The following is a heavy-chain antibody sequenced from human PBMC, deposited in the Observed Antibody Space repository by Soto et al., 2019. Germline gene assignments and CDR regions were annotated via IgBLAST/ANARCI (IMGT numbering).Heavy chain of an antibody. CDR2: IYYSGST. D-gene: IGHD1-1*01. Sequence: PSETLSLTCTVSGGSISSSSYYWGWIRQPPGKGLEWIGSIYYSGSTYYNPSLKSRVTISVDTSKNQFSLKLSSVTAADTAVYYCARGTAEDYYGMDVWGQGTTVTV. CDR1: GGSISSSSYY. V-gene: IGHV4-39*01. CDR3: ARGTAEDYYGMDV. J-gene: IGHJ6*02.